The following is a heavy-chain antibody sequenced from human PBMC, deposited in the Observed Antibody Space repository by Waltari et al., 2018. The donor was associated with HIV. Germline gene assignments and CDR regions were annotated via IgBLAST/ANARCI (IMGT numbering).Heavy chain of an antibody. CDR2: IYYSGST. V-gene: IGHV4-39*01. CDR3: ARHSRALGWSNHFYDGVDV. D-gene: IGHD3-16*01. J-gene: IGHJ6*02. Sequence: QPKLQESGPGLVKPSETVSLTCTVSGCSISSTNYFWAWIRTAPGRGLEWVATIYYSGSTYYNPSFKIRVAISIDTSKNHFSLELRSVTAADTAVYYCARHSRALGWSNHFYDGVDVWGQGTTVAVSS. CDR1: GCSISSTNYF.